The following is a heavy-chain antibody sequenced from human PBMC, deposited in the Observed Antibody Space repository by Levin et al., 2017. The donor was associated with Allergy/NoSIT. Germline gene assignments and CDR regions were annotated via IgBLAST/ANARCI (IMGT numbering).Heavy chain of an antibody. CDR1: GFSFSSYA. Sequence: GGSLRLSCAASGFSFSSYAMHWVRQAPGKGLEWVAVILFEGSNKQYADSVKGRFTISRDNSKNTLYLQMNSLRPEDTAVYYCARDKAVTTSYAFAIWGQGTMVTVSS. V-gene: IGHV3-30*04. CDR2: ILFEGSNK. D-gene: IGHD4-17*01. CDR3: ARDKAVTTSYAFAI. J-gene: IGHJ3*02.